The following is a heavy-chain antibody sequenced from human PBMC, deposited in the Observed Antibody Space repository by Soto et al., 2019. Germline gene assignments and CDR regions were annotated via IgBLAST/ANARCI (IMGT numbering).Heavy chain of an antibody. CDR1: GGSISSSSYY. CDR2: IYYTGST. D-gene: IGHD3-22*01. V-gene: IGHV4-39*01. J-gene: IGHJ4*02. CDR3: ARSRGDSSSDY. Sequence: PETLSLTCTVSGGSISSSSYYWDWIRQPPGKGLEWIGRIYYTGSTYYNPSLKSRVTISVDTSKKQFSLKLSSVTAAETAVYYCARSRGDSSSDYWGQGTLVTVSS.